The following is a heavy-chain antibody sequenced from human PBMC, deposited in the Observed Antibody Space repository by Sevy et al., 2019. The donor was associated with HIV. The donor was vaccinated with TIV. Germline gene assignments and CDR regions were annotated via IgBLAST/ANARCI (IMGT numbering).Heavy chain of an antibody. D-gene: IGHD1-26*01. V-gene: IGHV1-8*01. J-gene: IGHJ4*02. CDR3: ARAGGLVDQGFDF. CDR1: GYTFSSYD. CDR2: MNPNSGNI. Sequence: ASVKVSCKASGYTFSSYDINWVRQATGQGLESMGWMNPNSGNIDYAQKFQGRVTMTRDTSISTVYMELSSLRSEDTAVYYCARAGGLVDQGFDFWGQRTLVTVSS.